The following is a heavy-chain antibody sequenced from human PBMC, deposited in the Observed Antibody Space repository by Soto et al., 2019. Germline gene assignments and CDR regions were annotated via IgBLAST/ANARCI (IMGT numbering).Heavy chain of an antibody. CDR1: GGSFSGYY. CDR2: INHSGST. Sequence: SETLSLTCAVYGGSFSGYYWSWIRQPPGKGLEWIGEINHSGSTNYNPSLKSRVTISVDTSKNQFSLKLSSVTAADTAVYYCARIGYDYIWGSYRSSYYFDYWGQGTLVTVSS. V-gene: IGHV4-34*01. CDR3: ARIGYDYIWGSYRSSYYFDY. D-gene: IGHD3-16*02. J-gene: IGHJ4*02.